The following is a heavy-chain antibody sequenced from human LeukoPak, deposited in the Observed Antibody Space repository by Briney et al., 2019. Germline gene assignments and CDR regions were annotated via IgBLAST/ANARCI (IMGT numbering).Heavy chain of an antibody. CDR1: GFTFSSYG. CDR2: ISYDGSNK. J-gene: IGHJ4*02. V-gene: IGHV3-30*18. CDR3: AKHMSTPHAPLQSRA. Sequence: GGSLRLSCAASGFTFSSYGMHWVRQAPGKGLEWVAVISYDGSNKYYADSVKGRFTISRDNSKNTLYLQMNSLRAEDTAVYYCAKHMSTPHAPLQSRAGGQGTLVTVSS. D-gene: IGHD5-24*01.